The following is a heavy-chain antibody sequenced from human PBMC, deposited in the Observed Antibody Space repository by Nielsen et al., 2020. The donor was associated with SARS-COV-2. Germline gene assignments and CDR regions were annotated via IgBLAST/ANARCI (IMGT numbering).Heavy chain of an antibody. CDR3: AITSPTKTTVTLNWFDP. V-gene: IGHV1-24*01. D-gene: IGHD4-17*01. CDR1: GYTFTSYY. Sequence: ASVKVSCKASGYTFTSYYMHWVRQAPGKGLEWMGGFDPEDGETIYAQKFQGRVTMTEDTSTDTAYMELSSLRSEDTAVYYCAITSPTKTTVTLNWFDPWGQGTLVTVSS. CDR2: FDPEDGET. J-gene: IGHJ5*02.